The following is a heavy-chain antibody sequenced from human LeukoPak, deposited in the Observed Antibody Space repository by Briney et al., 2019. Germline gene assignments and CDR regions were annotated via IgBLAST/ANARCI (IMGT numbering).Heavy chain of an antibody. J-gene: IGHJ4*02. D-gene: IGHD2-2*01. CDR3: ASAHCSSTSCHQNFDS. CDR1: GGSISSSSYY. Sequence: SETLSLTCTVSGGSISSSSYYWGWIRQPPGKGLEWIGSIYHSGGTDYNPSLKSRVTISVDTSKNQFSLKLSSVTATDTAMHYCASAHCSSTSCHQNFDSWGQGTLVTVSS. CDR2: IYHSGGT. V-gene: IGHV4-39*07.